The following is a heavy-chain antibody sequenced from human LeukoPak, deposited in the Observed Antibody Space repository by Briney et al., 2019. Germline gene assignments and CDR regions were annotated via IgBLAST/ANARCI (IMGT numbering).Heavy chain of an antibody. CDR3: TRGDFDWLSFIDY. J-gene: IGHJ4*02. D-gene: IGHD3-9*01. CDR2: IRSKAYGGTT. CDR1: GFTFGDYA. Sequence: ETGGSLRLSCTASGFTFGDYAMSWFRQAPGKGLEWVGFIRSKAYGGTTEYAASVKGRFTISRDDSKSIAYLQMNSLKTEDTAVCYCTRGDFDWLSFIDYWGQGTLVTVSS. V-gene: IGHV3-49*03.